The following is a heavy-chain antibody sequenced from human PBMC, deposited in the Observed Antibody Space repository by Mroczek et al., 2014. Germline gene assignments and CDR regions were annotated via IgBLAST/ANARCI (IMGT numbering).Heavy chain of an antibody. CDR1: GGSFSGYY. D-gene: IGHD3-3*01. V-gene: IGHV4-34*01. CDR2: INHSGST. J-gene: IGHJ4*02. CDR3: AREGPKLRFLEWLPQNRGLYY. Sequence: QVQLQESGAGLLKPSETLSLTCAVYGGSFSGYYWSWIRQPPGKGLEWIGEINHSGSTNYNPSLKSRVTISVDTSKNQFSLKLSSVTAADTAVYYCAREGPKLRFLEWLPQNRGLYYWGQGTLVTVSS.